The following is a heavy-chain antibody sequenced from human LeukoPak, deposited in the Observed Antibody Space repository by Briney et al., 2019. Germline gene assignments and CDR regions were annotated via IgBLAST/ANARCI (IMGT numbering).Heavy chain of an antibody. CDR2: ISTDNGDT. CDR1: GYTFTTYG. J-gene: IGHJ4*02. V-gene: IGHV1-18*01. Sequence: ASVKVSCKSSGYTFTTYGITWVRQAPGQGLEWMGWISTDNGDTNYAQKLQGRVTLTTDTPTSTAYMELRSLRSDDTAVYYCAREGLGELTLDCWGQGTLVTVSS. CDR3: AREGLGELTLDC. D-gene: IGHD3-16*01.